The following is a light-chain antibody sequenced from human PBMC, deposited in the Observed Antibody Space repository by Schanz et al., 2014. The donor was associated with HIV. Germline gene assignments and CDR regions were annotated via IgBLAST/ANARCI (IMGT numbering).Light chain of an antibody. Sequence: QSVLTQPPSVSASPGQKVTISCSGSTSNIGNSYVTWYQQHPRTAPKLLIYDNNQRPSGIPDRFSGSKSGTTAPLAITGHQGREEADYYCGTWDSGLGARGLGGGAKLTV. V-gene: IGLV1-51*01. CDR2: DNN. CDR1: TSNIGNSY. CDR3: GTWDSGLGARG. J-gene: IGLJ3*02.